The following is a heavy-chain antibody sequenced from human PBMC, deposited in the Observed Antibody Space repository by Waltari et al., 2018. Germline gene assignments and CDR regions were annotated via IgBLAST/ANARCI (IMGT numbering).Heavy chain of an antibody. CDR2: ISYDGSNK. CDR1: GFTFSSYA. V-gene: IGHV3-30-3*01. J-gene: IGHJ4*02. CDR3: AGVDRADY. Sequence: QVQLVESGGGVVQPGRSLRLSCAASGFTFSSYAMHWVRQAPGKGLEWVAVISYDGSNKYYADSVKGRFTISRDNSKNTLYLQMNSLRAEDTAVYYCAGVDRADYWGQGTLVTVSS.